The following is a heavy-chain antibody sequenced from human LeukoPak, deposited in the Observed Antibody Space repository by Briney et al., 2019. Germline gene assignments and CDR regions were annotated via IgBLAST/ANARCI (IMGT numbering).Heavy chain of an antibody. CDR2: ISYDGSNK. CDR3: AKSLMVRGVNDY. J-gene: IGHJ4*02. V-gene: IGHV3-30*18. D-gene: IGHD3-10*01. CDR1: GFTFSSYG. Sequence: GGSLRLSCAASGFTFSSYGMHWVRQAPGKGLEWVAVISYDGSNKYYADSVKGRFTISRDNSKNTLYLQMNSLRAEDTAVYYCAKSLMVRGVNDYWGQGTLVTVSS.